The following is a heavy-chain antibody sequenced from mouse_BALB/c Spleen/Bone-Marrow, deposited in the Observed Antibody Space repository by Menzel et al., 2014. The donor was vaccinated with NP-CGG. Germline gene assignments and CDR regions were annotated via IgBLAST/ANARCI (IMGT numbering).Heavy chain of an antibody. Sequence: VKLVESGAELVRPGTSVKVSCKASGYAFTNYWIEWVKQRPGQGLEWIGVINPGSGGVNCNEKFKGKATLAADKSSSTAYIQLSSLTSDDSAVYFCSREITRYAVDYWGQGTSVTVSS. CDR3: SREITRYAVDY. D-gene: IGHD2-4*01. V-gene: IGHV1-54*01. J-gene: IGHJ4*01. CDR1: GYAFTNYW. CDR2: INPGSGGV.